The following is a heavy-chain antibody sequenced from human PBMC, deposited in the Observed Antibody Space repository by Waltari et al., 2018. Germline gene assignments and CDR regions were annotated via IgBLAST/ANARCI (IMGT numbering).Heavy chain of an antibody. J-gene: IGHJ5*02. V-gene: IGHV4-39*01. Sequence: QLQLQESGPGLVKPSETLSLTCTVSGGSISSSSYYWGWIGQPPGKGLEWIWSIYYRWGTFFNPSLKSRVTISVDTSKTQFSLKLVSVTAADTAVYYCSGILVVVAASARWFDPWGQGTLVPVSS. D-gene: IGHD2-15*01. CDR1: GGSISSSSYY. CDR2: IYYRWGT. CDR3: SGILVVVAASARWFDP.